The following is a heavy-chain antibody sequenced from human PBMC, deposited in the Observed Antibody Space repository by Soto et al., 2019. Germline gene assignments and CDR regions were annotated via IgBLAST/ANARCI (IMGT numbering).Heavy chain of an antibody. CDR1: VFTFSSYN. Sequence: EVQLVESGGGLVQPWGSLRLACAVSVFTFSSYNMDWFRQAPGKGLEWVSYISSSSSTIYYADSVKVRFTIPRDNAKNSLYLQMNSLRDEDTAVYYGARDRGGTSRFDYWGEGTLVTVSS. CDR3: ARDRGGTSRFDY. V-gene: IGHV3-48*02. J-gene: IGHJ4*02. D-gene: IGHD1-1*01. CDR2: ISSSSSTI.